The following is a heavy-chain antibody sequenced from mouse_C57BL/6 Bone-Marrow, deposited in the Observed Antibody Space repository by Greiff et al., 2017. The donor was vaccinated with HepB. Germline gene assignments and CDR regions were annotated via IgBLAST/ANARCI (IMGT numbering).Heavy chain of an antibody. V-gene: IGHV14-1*01. CDR3: TTGASYYYGSWFAY. J-gene: IGHJ3*01. Sequence: VQLQQSGAELVRPGASVKLSCTASGFNIKDYYMHWVKQRPVQGLEWIGRIDPEDGDTEYAPKFQGKATMTADTSSNTAYLQLSSLTSEDTAVYYCTTGASYYYGSWFAYWGQGTLVTVSA. CDR2: IDPEDGDT. CDR1: GFNIKDYY. D-gene: IGHD1-1*01.